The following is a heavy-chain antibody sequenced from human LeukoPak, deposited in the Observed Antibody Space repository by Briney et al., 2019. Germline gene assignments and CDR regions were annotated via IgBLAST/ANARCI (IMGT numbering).Heavy chain of an antibody. V-gene: IGHV4-39*07. CDR1: GGSISSSSYY. Sequence: SETLSLTCTVSGGSISSSSYYWGWIRQPPGKGLEWIGEINHSGSTNYNPSLKSRVTISVDTSKNQFSLKLSSVTAADTAVYYCARSIVVVPAAKRHNWFDPWGQGTLVTVSS. CDR2: INHSGST. D-gene: IGHD2-2*01. CDR3: ARSIVVVPAAKRHNWFDP. J-gene: IGHJ5*02.